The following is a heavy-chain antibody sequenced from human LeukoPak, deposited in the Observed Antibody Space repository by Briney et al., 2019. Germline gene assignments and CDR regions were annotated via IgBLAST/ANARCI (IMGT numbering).Heavy chain of an antibody. CDR1: GYTFTGYH. J-gene: IGHJ5*02. Sequence: GASVKVSCKASGYTFTGYHMHWVRQAPGQGLEWMGLINPSGSSTSYAQKFQGRLSLTRDMSTSTDYMELSSLRSEDTAVYYCARDNSVGDTAWWFDPWGQGTLVTVSS. V-gene: IGHV1-46*01. CDR3: ARDNSVGDTAWWFDP. CDR2: INPSGSST. D-gene: IGHD1-26*01.